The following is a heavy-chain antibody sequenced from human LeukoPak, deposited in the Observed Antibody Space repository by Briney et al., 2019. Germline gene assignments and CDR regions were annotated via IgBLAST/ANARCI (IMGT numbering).Heavy chain of an antibody. Sequence: SQTLSLTCTVSGGSISGGGYYWSWIRQHPGKGLEWIGYIYYSGSTYYNPSLKSRVTISVDTSKNQFSLKLSSVTAADTAVYYCARETGYSYGYSGPRLDYWGQGTLVTVSS. D-gene: IGHD5-18*01. CDR3: ARETGYSYGYSGPRLDY. CDR2: IYYSGST. J-gene: IGHJ4*02. V-gene: IGHV4-31*03. CDR1: GGSISGGGYY.